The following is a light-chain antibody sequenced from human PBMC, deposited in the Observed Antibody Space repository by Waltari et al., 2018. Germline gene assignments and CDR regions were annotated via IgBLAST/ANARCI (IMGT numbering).Light chain of an antibody. CDR1: QSVSRA. J-gene: IGKJ1*01. CDR3: QHYVRLPAT. Sequence: EIVLTQSPGSLSSSPGERVTLSCRASQSVSRALAWYQQKPDQAPRLLIFGASNRATGIPDSVSGSGSETDFSLTISRLEPEDFAVYYCQHYVRLPATFGRGTKVEIK. CDR2: GAS. V-gene: IGKV3-20*01.